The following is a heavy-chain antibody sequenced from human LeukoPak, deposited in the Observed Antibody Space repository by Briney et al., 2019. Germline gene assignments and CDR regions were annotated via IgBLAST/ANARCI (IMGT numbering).Heavy chain of an antibody. Sequence: SETLSLTCTVSGGSISSYYWSWIRQPPGKGLEWIGYIHYRGSTYFNPSLKSRVTISLDTSKNQFSLKLSSVTAADTAVYYCARASKPRLHFPYFDYWGQGTLVTVSS. D-gene: IGHD3-3*02. CDR2: IHYRGST. J-gene: IGHJ4*02. CDR3: ARASKPRLHFPYFDY. CDR1: GGSISSYY. V-gene: IGHV4-59*01.